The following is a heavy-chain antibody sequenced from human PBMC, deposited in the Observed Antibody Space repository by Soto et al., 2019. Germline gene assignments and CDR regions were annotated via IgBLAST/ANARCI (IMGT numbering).Heavy chain of an antibody. CDR2: ISYDGSNK. CDR3: AKDVVVGAITLLVDYYYYGMVV. J-gene: IGHJ6*02. Sequence: PVGSLRLSCAASGFTFSSYGMHWVRQAPGKGLEWVAVISYDGSNKYYADSAKGRFTISRDNSKNTLYLQMNSLRAEDTAVYYCAKDVVVGAITLLVDYYYYGMVVSCPATIVTVFS. V-gene: IGHV3-30*18. CDR1: GFTFSSYG. D-gene: IGHD1-26*01.